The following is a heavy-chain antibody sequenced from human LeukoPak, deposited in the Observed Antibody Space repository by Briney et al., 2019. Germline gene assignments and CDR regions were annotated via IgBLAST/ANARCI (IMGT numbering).Heavy chain of an antibody. CDR2: ITTFNDRT. CDR1: GYIFTSYG. Sequence: ASVKVSCKASGYIFTSYGITWMRQAPGQGLEWMGRITTFNDRTVLAEKYRGRVTLNTDTTTAYLTLRKLRSDDTAVYYCARSGSSSWSSLLDHWGQGSLVIVSS. CDR3: ARSGSSSWSSLLDH. D-gene: IGHD6-13*01. J-gene: IGHJ4*02. V-gene: IGHV1-18*04.